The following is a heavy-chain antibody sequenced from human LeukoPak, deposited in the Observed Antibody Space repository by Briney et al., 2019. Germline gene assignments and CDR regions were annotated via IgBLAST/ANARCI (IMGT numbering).Heavy chain of an antibody. CDR3: ARPPPQRGVDY. Sequence: GVSLKISCKGSGYSFTSYWIGWVRQMPGKGLEWMGIIYPSDSDTIYSASFQGQVTISADKSIRTAYLQCSSRKSSDTAMYYCARPPPQRGVDYWGQGTLVTVSS. J-gene: IGHJ4*02. CDR2: IYPSDSDT. V-gene: IGHV5-51*01. D-gene: IGHD6-25*01. CDR1: GYSFTSYW.